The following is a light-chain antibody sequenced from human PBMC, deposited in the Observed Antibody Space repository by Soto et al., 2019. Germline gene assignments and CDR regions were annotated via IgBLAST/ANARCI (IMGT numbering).Light chain of an antibody. CDR1: QSVSRN. Sequence: EIVMTHSPATLSVSPGERATLSCRASQSVSRNLAWYQQKPGQAPRLLIYGASSRATGIPDRLSGSGSGTDFTLPIRRLEPEDFAVYYCQQYGSSGTFGQGTKVDIK. CDR2: GAS. CDR3: QQYGSSGT. V-gene: IGKV3-20*01. J-gene: IGKJ1*01.